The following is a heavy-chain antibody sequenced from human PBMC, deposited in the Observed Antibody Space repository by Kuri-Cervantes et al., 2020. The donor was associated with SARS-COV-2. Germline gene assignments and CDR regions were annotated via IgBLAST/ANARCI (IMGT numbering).Heavy chain of an antibody. CDR3: ARGSPGH. Sequence: SQTLSLTCAVYGGSFSDYAWTWIRQTPEKGLEWIGQINHGGSTSYNPSLKSRVTISVDTSKKQFSLKLTSVTVADTAVYYCARGSPGHWGQGTLVTVSS. V-gene: IGHV4-34*01. CDR1: GGSFSDYA. CDR2: INHGGST. J-gene: IGHJ4*02.